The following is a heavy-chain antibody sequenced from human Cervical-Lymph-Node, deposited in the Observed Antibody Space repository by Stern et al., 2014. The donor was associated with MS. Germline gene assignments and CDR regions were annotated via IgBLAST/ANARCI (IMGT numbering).Heavy chain of an antibody. D-gene: IGHD4-17*01. CDR2: IYYSGSS. V-gene: IGHV4-31*03. Sequence: QLQLQESGPGLVKPSQTLSLTCSVSGGSISSSGYYWSWVRQHPGKGLEWIGIIYYSGSSYYKSSLKSRASISSDTSKNQFSLNLNSVTAADTAIYYCARARGSVTMRVLDYWGQGILVTVSS. J-gene: IGHJ4*02. CDR3: ARARGSVTMRVLDY. CDR1: GGSISSSGYY.